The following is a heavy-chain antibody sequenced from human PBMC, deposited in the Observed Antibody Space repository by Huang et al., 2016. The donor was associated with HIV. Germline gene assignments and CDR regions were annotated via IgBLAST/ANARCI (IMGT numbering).Heavy chain of an antibody. Sequence: VESGGRLVQPGGSFRLSCVGSTFTFGAYWMSWVRQSPGKGLEWVANIKQDESEKYYVESVKCRFNISRDNAKKVLFLEMNNVRVEDTATYYCATKTAAMDIWGQGTTVTVS. CDR2: IKQDESEK. CDR3: ATKTAAMDI. CDR1: TFTFGAYW. V-gene: IGHV3-7*01. D-gene: IGHD1-7*01. J-gene: IGHJ6*02.